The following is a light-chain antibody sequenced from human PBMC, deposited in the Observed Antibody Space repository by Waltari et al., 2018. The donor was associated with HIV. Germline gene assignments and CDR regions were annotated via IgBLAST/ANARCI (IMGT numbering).Light chain of an antibody. CDR3: YSTDSSGNPL. V-gene: IGLV3-10*01. CDR2: EDS. Sequence: SYELTQPPSVSVSPGQTARITCSGDALPKKYAYWYQQMSGQAPVLVIYEDSKRPSGIPERFSGSSSGTMATLTISGAQVEDEADYYCYSTDSSGNPLFGGGTKLTVL. CDR1: ALPKKY. J-gene: IGLJ2*01.